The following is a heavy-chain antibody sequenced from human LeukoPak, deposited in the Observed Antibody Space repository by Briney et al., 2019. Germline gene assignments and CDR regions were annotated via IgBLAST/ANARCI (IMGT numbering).Heavy chain of an antibody. J-gene: IGHJ4*02. D-gene: IGHD1/OR15-1a*01. CDR1: GFTFRDHW. Sequence: GGSLRLTCEASGFTFRDHWMHWVRQVPGKGLVWVSRINGDESSTAYADSVKGRFTISRDNARNTLYLQMNSLRVEDTAIYYCARDRAESNWTNHTLFDSWGQGTPVTVSS. CDR3: ARDRAESNWTNHTLFDS. V-gene: IGHV3-74*01. CDR2: INGDESST.